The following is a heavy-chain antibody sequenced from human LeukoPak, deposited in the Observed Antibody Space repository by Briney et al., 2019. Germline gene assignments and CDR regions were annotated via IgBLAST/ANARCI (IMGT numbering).Heavy chain of an antibody. J-gene: IGHJ4*02. CDR1: GFTFSSYW. CDR3: ARDQAATVGGVGDFDY. D-gene: IGHD3-16*01. Sequence: GGSLSLSCAASGFTFSSYWLSWVRRAPGKGLGWVTDIKQDGSEKYYGDSVKGRFTISRDNAKNSLYLQMNSLRAEDTAVYYCARDQAATVGGVGDFDYWGQGTLVTVSS. V-gene: IGHV3-7*01. CDR2: IKQDGSEK.